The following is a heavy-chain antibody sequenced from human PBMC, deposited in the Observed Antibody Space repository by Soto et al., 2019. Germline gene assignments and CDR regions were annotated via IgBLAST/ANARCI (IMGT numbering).Heavy chain of an antibody. CDR3: AGSHSSSWYDHYYYYYMDV. CDR1: GYTFTSYA. Sequence: QVQLVQSGAEVKKPGASVKVSCKASGYTFTSYAMHWVRQAPGQRLEWMGWINAGNGNTKYSQKVQGRVTITRDTSASTAYMELSSLRSEDTAVYYCAGSHSSSWYDHYYYYYMDVWGKGTTVTVSS. V-gene: IGHV1-3*01. CDR2: INAGNGNT. J-gene: IGHJ6*03. D-gene: IGHD6-13*01.